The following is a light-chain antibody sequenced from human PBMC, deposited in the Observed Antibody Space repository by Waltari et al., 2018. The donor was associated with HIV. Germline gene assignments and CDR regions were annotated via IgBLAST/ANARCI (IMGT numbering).Light chain of an antibody. J-gene: IGLJ2*01. V-gene: IGLV1-51*01. Sequence: QSVLTQPPSLSAAPGQKVSITSPGSSSNIGDNYVSWYQKFPITAPKLLIYYTYEPPSGIPVLFSGSKSGTSATLDITGLRTGDEADYYCVSWDSSLRGVLFGGGTKLTVL. CDR2: YTY. CDR3: VSWDSSLRGVL. CDR1: SSNIGDNY.